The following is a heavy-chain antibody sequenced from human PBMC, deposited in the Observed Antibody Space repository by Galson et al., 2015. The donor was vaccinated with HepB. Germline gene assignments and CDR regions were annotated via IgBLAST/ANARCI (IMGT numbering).Heavy chain of an antibody. V-gene: IGHV5-51*01. CDR2: IYPGDSDT. D-gene: IGHD5-24*01. J-gene: IGHJ3*02. Sequence: QSGAEVKKPGESLKISCKGSGYSFTSYWIGWVRQMPGKGLEWMGIIYPGDSDTRYSPSFQGQVTISADKSISTAYLQWSSLKASDTAMYYCARRLGRWLQYKGAFDIWGQGTMVTVSS. CDR3: ARRLGRWLQYKGAFDI. CDR1: GYSFTSYW.